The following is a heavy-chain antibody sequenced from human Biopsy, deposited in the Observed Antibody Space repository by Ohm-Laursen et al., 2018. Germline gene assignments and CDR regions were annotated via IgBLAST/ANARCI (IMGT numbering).Heavy chain of an antibody. Sequence: GTLSLTCEVYGKTFSDCYWSWIRQPPGKGLEWIGQINQSGRTNYNPSLKSRVNISADKSNNQFSLKLTSVTSADTAVYFCGNEVHGRDYWGLGALVTVSS. CDR3: GNEVHGRDY. J-gene: IGHJ4*02. D-gene: IGHD2-15*01. CDR2: INQSGRT. CDR1: GKTFSDCY. V-gene: IGHV4-34*08.